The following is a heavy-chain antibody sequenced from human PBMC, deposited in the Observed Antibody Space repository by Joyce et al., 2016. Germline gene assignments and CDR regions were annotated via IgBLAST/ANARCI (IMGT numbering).Heavy chain of an antibody. V-gene: IGHV4-34*02. CDR1: GGSFSGYY. CDR2: VNHSGST. Sequence: QVQLQQWGGGLLKPSETLSLTCAVYGGSFSGYYWSWNRQPPGKGLEWFGEVNHSGSTGYDESLKSRVTISVDTSKNQLSLNLTSVTAADTAVYFCARGLVVTGTRVRGYNYGYSSWGQGTLVTVSS. J-gene: IGHJ5*02. CDR3: ARGLVVTGTRVRGYNYGYSS. D-gene: IGHD5-18*01.